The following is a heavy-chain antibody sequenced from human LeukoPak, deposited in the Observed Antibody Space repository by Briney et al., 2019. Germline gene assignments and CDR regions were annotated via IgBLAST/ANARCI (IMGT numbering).Heavy chain of an antibody. CDR3: ARQWYSSGWYGDY. D-gene: IGHD6-19*01. J-gene: IGHJ4*02. CDR2: IFYSGYT. Sequence: SETLSLTCTVSGDSISTSNYYWGWIRQPPGKGLEWIGSIFYSGYTYYNPSLKSRVTISLDKLRNQISLQLNSVTAADTAVYYCARQWYSSGWYGDYWGQGTLVTVSS. V-gene: IGHV4-39*01. CDR1: GDSISTSNYY.